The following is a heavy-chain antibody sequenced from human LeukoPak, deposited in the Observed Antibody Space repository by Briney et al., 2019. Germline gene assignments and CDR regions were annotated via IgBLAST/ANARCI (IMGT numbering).Heavy chain of an antibody. CDR3: AREFRGFGELVPENWFDP. J-gene: IGHJ5*02. V-gene: IGHV4-39*07. CDR1: GGSISSSSYY. D-gene: IGHD3-10*01. CDR2: IYYSGST. Sequence: SETLSLTCTVSGGSISSSSYYWGWIRQPPGKGLEWIGSIYYSGSTYYNPSLKSRVTISVDTSKNQFSLKLSSVTAADTAVYYCAREFRGFGELVPENWFDPWGQGTLVTVSS.